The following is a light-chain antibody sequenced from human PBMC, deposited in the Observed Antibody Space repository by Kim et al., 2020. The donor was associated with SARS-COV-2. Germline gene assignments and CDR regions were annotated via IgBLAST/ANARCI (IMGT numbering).Light chain of an antibody. J-gene: IGKJ1*01. Sequence: SAVGDRGTSACRDSQGSGTGLAWYQQKPGKAPKLLIYDASTLQSRGPSRFSGSGSGTQFTLTISSLQPDDYGTYFCQQYSRDSRTFGRGTKVDIK. CDR3: QQYSRDSRT. CDR2: DAS. CDR1: QGSGTG. V-gene: IGKV1-5*01.